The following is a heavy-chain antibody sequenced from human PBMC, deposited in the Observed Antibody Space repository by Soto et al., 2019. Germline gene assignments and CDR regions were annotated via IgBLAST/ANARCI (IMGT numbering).Heavy chain of an antibody. CDR3: ARRRRRDGYNYVF. V-gene: IGHV4-39*01. J-gene: IGHJ4*02. Sequence: QLQLQESGPGLVKPSETLSLTCTVSGGSISSSSYYWGWIRQPPGKGLEWIGSIYYSGSTYYNPSLKSRVTISVDTSKNQFSLKLSSVTAADTAVYYCARRRRRDGYNYVFWGQGTLVTVSS. CDR2: IYYSGST. CDR1: GGSISSSSYY. D-gene: IGHD5-12*01.